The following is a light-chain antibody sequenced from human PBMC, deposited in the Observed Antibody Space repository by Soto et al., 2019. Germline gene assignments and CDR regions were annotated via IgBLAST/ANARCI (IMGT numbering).Light chain of an antibody. V-gene: IGKV1-8*01. CDR3: QQYYNYPYT. CDR2: AAS. Sequence: AIRLTQSPSSLSASTGDRVTITCRASQGISSYLAWYQQKPGKAPKLLIYAASTLQSGVPSRFSGSRSGTDFTLTISCLQSEDFATYYGQQYYNYPYTFGHGTKLEIK. J-gene: IGKJ2*01. CDR1: QGISSY.